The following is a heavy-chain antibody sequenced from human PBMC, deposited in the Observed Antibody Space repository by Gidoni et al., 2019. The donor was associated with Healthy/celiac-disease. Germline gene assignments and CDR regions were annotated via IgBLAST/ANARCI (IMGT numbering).Heavy chain of an antibody. D-gene: IGHD6-19*01. CDR2: IYSGGSP. CDR1: GFPVGSTS. J-gene: IGHJ3*02. V-gene: IGHV3-53*02. CDR3: ARAGRRYSSGWPGAFDI. Sequence: EVQLVETGGGLIQPGGSLRLSCAASGFPVGSTSMSWVRQAPGKGLAWGSVIYSGGSPYYADSVKGRFTISSDHSKNTLYLQMNSLRAEDTAVYYCARAGRRYSSGWPGAFDIWGQGTMVTVSS.